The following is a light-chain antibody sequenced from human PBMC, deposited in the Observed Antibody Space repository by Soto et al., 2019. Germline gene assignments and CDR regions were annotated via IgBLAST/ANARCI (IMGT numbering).Light chain of an antibody. V-gene: IGLV2-14*01. CDR2: EVT. CDR3: SSYTSSSTLV. Sequence: QSALTQPASVSGSPGQSITISCTGSSSDVGAYNYVSWYQHHPGKAPKLIIYEVTNRPSGASNRFSGSKSGNTASLTISALQAEDEADYYCSSYTSSSTLVFGGGTKLTVL. CDR1: SSDVGAYNY. J-gene: IGLJ2*01.